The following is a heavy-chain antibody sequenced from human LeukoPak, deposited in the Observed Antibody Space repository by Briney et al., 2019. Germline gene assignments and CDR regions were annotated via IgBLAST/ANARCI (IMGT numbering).Heavy chain of an antibody. V-gene: IGHV1-18*01. D-gene: IGHD3-22*01. CDR3: ARHFADDYYDSSATSDAFDI. J-gene: IGHJ3*02. CDR1: GYTFTSYG. Sequence: ASVKVSCKASGYTFTSYGISWVRQAPGQGLEWMGWISAYNGNTNYAQKLQGRVTMTTDTSTSTAYMELRSLRSDDTAVYYCARHFADDYYDSSATSDAFDIWGQGTMVTVS. CDR2: ISAYNGNT.